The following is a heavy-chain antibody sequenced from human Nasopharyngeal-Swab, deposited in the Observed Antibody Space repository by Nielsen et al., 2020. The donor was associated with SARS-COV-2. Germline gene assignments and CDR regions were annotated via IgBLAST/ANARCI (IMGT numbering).Heavy chain of an antibody. CDR3: ARGNFYYSGSRVFDY. D-gene: IGHD3-22*01. V-gene: IGHV4-31*02. Sequence: WIRQPPGKGLEWIGYIYYSGSTYYNPSLKSRVTISVDTSKNQFSLKLSSVTAADTAVYYCARGNFYYSGSRVFDYWGQGTLVTVSS. J-gene: IGHJ4*02. CDR2: IYYSGST.